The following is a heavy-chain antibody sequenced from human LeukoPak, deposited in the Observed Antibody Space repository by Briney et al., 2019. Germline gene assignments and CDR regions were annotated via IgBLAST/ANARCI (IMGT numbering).Heavy chain of an antibody. CDR2: IYTSGST. CDR1: GGSISSYY. D-gene: IGHD6-19*01. J-gene: IGHJ3*02. CDR3: ARDSGWYVLDAFDI. Sequence: SETLSLTCTVSGGSISSYYWSWIRQPAGKGLEWIGRIYTSGSTNYNPSLKSRVTMSVDTSKNQFSLKLSSVTAADTAVYHCARDSGWYVLDAFDIWGQGTMVTVSS. V-gene: IGHV4-4*07.